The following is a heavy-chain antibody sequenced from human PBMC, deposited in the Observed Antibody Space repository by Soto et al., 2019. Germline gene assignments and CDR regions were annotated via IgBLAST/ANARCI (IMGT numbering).Heavy chain of an antibody. CDR2: IYPGDSDT. J-gene: IGHJ6*03. CDR1: GYSFTSYW. Sequence: RGESLKISCKGSGYSFTSYWIGWVRQMPGKGLEWMGIIYPGDSDTRYSPSFQGQVTISADKSISTAYLQWSSLKASDTAMYYCARSGDCSSTSCPQDYYYYYMDVWGKGTTVTVSS. D-gene: IGHD2-2*01. V-gene: IGHV5-51*01. CDR3: ARSGDCSSTSCPQDYYYYYMDV.